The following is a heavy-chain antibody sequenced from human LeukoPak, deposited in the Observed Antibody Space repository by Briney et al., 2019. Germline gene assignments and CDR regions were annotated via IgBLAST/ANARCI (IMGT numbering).Heavy chain of an antibody. CDR2: IYSGGST. CDR1: GFTVSSNY. Sequence: GGSLRLSCAASGFTVSSNYMSWVRQAPGKGLEWVSVIYSGGSTYYADSVKGRFTISRDNSKNTLYLQMNSLRAEDTAVYYCASHDYSNLRDKTNPHLDYWGQGTLVTVSS. V-gene: IGHV3-53*01. J-gene: IGHJ4*02. CDR3: ASHDYSNLRDKTNPHLDY. D-gene: IGHD4-11*01.